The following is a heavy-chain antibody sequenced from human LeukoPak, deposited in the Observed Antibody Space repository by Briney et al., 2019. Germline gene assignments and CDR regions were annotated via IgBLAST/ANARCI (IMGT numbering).Heavy chain of an antibody. Sequence: SETLSLTCTVSGYSISSGYYWGWIRQPPGKGLEWIGNIYRSGNTYYNPSLRSRVTISIDTSKNQFSLKVNSVTAAETAMYYCARVSARGGYGDDYFDYWGQGTLVTVSS. CDR2: IYRSGNT. V-gene: IGHV4-38-2*02. CDR3: ARVSARGGYGDDYFDY. CDR1: GYSISSGYY. D-gene: IGHD4-17*01. J-gene: IGHJ4*02.